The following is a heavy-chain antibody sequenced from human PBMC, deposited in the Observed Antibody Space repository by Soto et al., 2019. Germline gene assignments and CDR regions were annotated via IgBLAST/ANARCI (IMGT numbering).Heavy chain of an antibody. D-gene: IGHD1-20*01. J-gene: IGHJ5*02. Sequence: EVQLVESGGGLVQPGGSLRLSCVAPGFTFSIYSMNWVRQAPGKGPEWVSYIDSSSSLIYYADSVKGRFTISRDNGKNSLYLQMNSLRDEDTAVYYCARLGRAITAGGSDPWGQGTLVTVSS. CDR1: GFTFSIYS. CDR2: IDSSSSLI. CDR3: ARLGRAITAGGSDP. V-gene: IGHV3-48*02.